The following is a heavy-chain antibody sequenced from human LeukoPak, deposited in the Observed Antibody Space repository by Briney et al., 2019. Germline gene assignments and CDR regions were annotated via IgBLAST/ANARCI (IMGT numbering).Heavy chain of an antibody. V-gene: IGHV3-48*02. D-gene: IGHD3-16*01. Sequence: GGSLRLSCAASGFTFSSYSMNWVRQAPAKGLEWVSYIKSGPTTIYYADSVKGRFTISRDNAKNSLYLQMSSLRDEDTAVYYCARDWGWAFDYWGQGTLVTVSS. CDR1: GFTFSSYS. J-gene: IGHJ4*02. CDR2: IKSGPTTI. CDR3: ARDWGWAFDY.